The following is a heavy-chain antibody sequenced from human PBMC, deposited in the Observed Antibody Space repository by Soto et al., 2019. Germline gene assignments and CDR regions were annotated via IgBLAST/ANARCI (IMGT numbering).Heavy chain of an antibody. V-gene: IGHV3-11*01. CDR2: ISSSGTII. Sequence: QVQLVESGGDLVKPGGSLRLSCAASGFTFSGYYMSWIRQAPGEGLEWVSYISSSGTIIYYADSVKGRFTISRDNAKNSMQRQMNTLSAEDTAVYYWATEFRDGAFDVWGQGAMVTVSS. J-gene: IGHJ3*01. CDR1: GFTFSGYY. CDR3: ATEFRDGAFDV.